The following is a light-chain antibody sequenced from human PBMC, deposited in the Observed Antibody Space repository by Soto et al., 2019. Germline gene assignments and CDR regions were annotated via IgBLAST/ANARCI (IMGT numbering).Light chain of an antibody. CDR1: QAISTH. J-gene: IGKJ4*01. V-gene: IGKV1-9*01. Sequence: DIPLTQSPSFLSASVGDRVTITCRASQAISTHLAWYQQKPGRAPKLLIFSASTLQSGVPSGFSGSGSGTEFTLTISSLQPEDFATYYCQQVKHYPLTFGGGTKVEIK. CDR2: SAS. CDR3: QQVKHYPLT.